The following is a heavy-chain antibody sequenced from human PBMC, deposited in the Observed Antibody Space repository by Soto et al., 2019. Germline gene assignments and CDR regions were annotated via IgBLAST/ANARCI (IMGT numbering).Heavy chain of an antibody. CDR2: ISGSGGST. Sequence: LRLSCAASGFTFSSYAMSWVRQAPGKGLEWVSSISGSGGSTYYADSVKGRFTISRDNSKNTLYLQMNSLRAEDTAVYYCAKARYYDSTGYLYYFDYWGQGTLVTVSS. V-gene: IGHV3-23*01. CDR1: GFTFSSYA. CDR3: AKARYYDSTGYLYYFDY. D-gene: IGHD3-22*01. J-gene: IGHJ4*02.